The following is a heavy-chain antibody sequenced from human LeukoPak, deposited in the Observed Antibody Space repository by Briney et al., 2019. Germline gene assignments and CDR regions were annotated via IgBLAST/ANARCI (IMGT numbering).Heavy chain of an antibody. CDR2: ISAYNGDT. Sequence: ASVEVSCKASGYTFTSYGFSWVRQAPGQGLEWMGWISAYNGDTNYAQKVQGRVTMTTDTSTSTAYMELRSLRSDDTAIYYCARDIVSGPPFDYWGQGTLVTVSS. D-gene: IGHD2-15*01. CDR1: GYTFTSYG. J-gene: IGHJ4*02. CDR3: ARDIVSGPPFDY. V-gene: IGHV1-18*01.